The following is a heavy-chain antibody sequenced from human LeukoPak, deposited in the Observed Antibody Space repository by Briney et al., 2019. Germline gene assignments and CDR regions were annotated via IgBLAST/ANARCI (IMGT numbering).Heavy chain of an antibody. CDR1: GGTFSSYA. Sequence: SVKVSCKASGGTFSSYAISWVRQAPGQGLEWMGGIIPIFGTANYAQKFQGRVTITADKSTSTAYMELSSLRAEDTAVYYCATHYDILTGRFDYWGQGTLVTVSS. D-gene: IGHD3-9*01. CDR2: IIPIFGTA. CDR3: ATHYDILTGRFDY. V-gene: IGHV1-69*06. J-gene: IGHJ4*02.